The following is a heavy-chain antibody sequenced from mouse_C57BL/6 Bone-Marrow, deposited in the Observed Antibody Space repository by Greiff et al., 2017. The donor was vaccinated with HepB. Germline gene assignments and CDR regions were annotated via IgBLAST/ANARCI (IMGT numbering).Heavy chain of an antibody. V-gene: IGHV1-69*01. D-gene: IGHD2-2*01. J-gene: IGHJ2*01. CDR2: IDPSDSYT. CDR1: GYTFTSYW. CDR3: ATLWLRNY. Sequence: VQLQQPGAELVMPGASVKLSCKASGYTFTSYWMHWVKQRPGQGLEWIREIDPSDSYTNYNQKFKGKSTLTVDKSSSTAYMQLSSLTSEDSAVYYCATLWLRNYWGQGTTLTVSS.